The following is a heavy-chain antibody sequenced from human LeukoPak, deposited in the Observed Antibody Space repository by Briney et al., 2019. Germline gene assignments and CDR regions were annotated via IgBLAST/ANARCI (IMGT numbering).Heavy chain of an antibody. CDR2: ISAYDAKT. V-gene: IGHV1-18*04. J-gene: IGHJ4*02. CDR1: GYTFTAYY. D-gene: IGHD3-10*02. CDR3: ARDSRSPGPMFSDY. Sequence: GASVKVSCKASGYTFTAYYMHWVRQAPGQGLEWMGWISAYDAKTHYAESLQGRVTMTRDISASTVYLELRSLRSDDTAVYYCARDSRSPGPMFSDYWGQGTVVTVSS.